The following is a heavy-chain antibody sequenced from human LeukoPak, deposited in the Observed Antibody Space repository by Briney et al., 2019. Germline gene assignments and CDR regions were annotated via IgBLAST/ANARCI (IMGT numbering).Heavy chain of an antibody. V-gene: IGHV3-23*01. CDR3: ARSVGGSGSSLFAY. Sequence: GGSLRLSCAASGFTFSSYAMSWVRQAPGKGLEWVSSISGSGGSTYYADSVKGRLTISRDNSKNTVYLQMNSPRAEDTAVYYCARSVGGSGSSLFAYWGQGTLVTVSS. D-gene: IGHD3-10*01. CDR1: GFTFSSYA. J-gene: IGHJ4*02. CDR2: ISGSGGST.